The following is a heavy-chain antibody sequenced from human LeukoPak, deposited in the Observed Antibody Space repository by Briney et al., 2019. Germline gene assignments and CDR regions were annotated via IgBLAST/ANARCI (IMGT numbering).Heavy chain of an antibody. J-gene: IGHJ5*02. D-gene: IGHD3-10*01. CDR3: ARDRGVGYLNNWFDP. V-gene: IGHV1-2*02. Sequence: ASVKVSCKASGYTFTGYYMHWVRQAPGQGLEWMGWINPNSGGTNYAQKFQGRVTMTRDTSISTAYMELSRLRSDDTAVYYCARDRGVGYLNNWFDPWGQGTQVTVSS. CDR1: GYTFTGYY. CDR2: INPNSGGT.